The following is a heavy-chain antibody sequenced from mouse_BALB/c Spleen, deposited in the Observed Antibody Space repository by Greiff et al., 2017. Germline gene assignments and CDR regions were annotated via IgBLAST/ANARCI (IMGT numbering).Heavy chain of an antibody. CDR1: GYTFTSYW. V-gene: IGHV1-5*01. CDR3: TRGDWDGAWFAY. CDR2: IYPGNSDT. Sequence: EVQLQQSGTVLARPGASVKMSCKASGYTFTSYWMHWVKQRPGQGLEWIGAIYPGNSDTSYNQKFKGKAKLTAVTSTSTAYMELSSLTNEDSAVYYCTRGDWDGAWFAYWGQGTLVTVSA. J-gene: IGHJ3*01. D-gene: IGHD4-1*01.